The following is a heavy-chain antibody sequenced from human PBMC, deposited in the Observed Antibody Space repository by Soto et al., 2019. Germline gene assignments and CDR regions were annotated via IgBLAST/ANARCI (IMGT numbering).Heavy chain of an antibody. V-gene: IGHV1-2*04. CDR2: INPNSGGT. Sequence: ASVKVSCKASGYTFTGYYMHWVRQAPGQGLEWMGWINPNSGGTNYAQKIQGWVTMTRDTSISTAYMELSRLRSDDTAVYYCARGPSRYDYVWGSYRFDYWGQGTLVTVSS. D-gene: IGHD3-16*02. CDR1: GYTFTGYY. J-gene: IGHJ4*02. CDR3: ARGPSRYDYVWGSYRFDY.